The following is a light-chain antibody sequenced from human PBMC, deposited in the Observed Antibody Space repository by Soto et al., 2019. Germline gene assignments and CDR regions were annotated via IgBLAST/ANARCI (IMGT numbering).Light chain of an antibody. J-gene: IGKJ1*01. CDR2: LSS. CDR1: QSLLQTNGHDY. Sequence: IAVTQSPLYLPVTPGEAASISCRSNQSLLQTNGHDYMYWYLQRPGQSPQLLINLSSNRATGVPDRFSGIGSGTDFTLKISRVEAEDFGVYYCMQARQTPQTFGQGTKVDIK. CDR3: MQARQTPQT. V-gene: IGKV2-28*01.